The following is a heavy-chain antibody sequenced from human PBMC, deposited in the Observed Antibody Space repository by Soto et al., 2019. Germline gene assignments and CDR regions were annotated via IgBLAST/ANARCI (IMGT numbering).Heavy chain of an antibody. CDR2: IWYDGSNK. CDR1: GFTFSSYG. Sequence: PGGSLRLSCAASGFTFSSYGMHWVRQAPGKGLEWVAVIWYDGSNKYYADSVKGRFTISRDNSKNTLYLQMNSLRAEDTAVYYCARSGYYDSSGYYYYYYGMDVWGQGTTVTASS. D-gene: IGHD3-22*01. CDR3: ARSGYYDSSGYYYYYYGMDV. V-gene: IGHV3-33*01. J-gene: IGHJ6*02.